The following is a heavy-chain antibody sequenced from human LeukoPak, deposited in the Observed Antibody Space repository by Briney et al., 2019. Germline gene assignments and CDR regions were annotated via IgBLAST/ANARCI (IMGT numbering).Heavy chain of an antibody. CDR1: GFTFTSYA. CDR3: ARHSIVGATDFDY. V-gene: IGHV3-23*01. J-gene: IGHJ4*02. CDR2: ISDSSDRT. D-gene: IGHD1-26*01. Sequence: GGSLRLSCAASGFTFTSYAMSWVRQAPGKGLEWVSTISDSSDRTFYADSVKGRFTISRDNSKNTLYLQMNSLRAEDTAVYSCARHSIVGATDFDYWGQGTLVTVSS.